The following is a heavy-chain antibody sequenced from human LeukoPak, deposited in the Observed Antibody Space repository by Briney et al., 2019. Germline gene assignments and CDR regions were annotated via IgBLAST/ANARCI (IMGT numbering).Heavy chain of an antibody. V-gene: IGHV3-21*01. Sequence: GGSLRLSCAASGFTFSSYSMNWVRQAPGKGLEWVSSISSSSSYIYYADSVKGRFTISRDNAKNSLYLQMNSLRAEDTAVYYCARDRGSSSSWGMDVWGQGTTVTVSS. CDR3: ARDRGSSSSWGMDV. CDR1: GFTFSSYS. J-gene: IGHJ6*02. CDR2: ISSSSSYI. D-gene: IGHD6-6*01.